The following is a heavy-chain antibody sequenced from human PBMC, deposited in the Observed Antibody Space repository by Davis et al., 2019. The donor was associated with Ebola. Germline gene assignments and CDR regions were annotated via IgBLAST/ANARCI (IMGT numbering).Heavy chain of an antibody. J-gene: IGHJ3*02. D-gene: IGHD3-16*01. CDR1: GFIFRSYV. CDR2: LGTSAHT. CDR3: ARVGKSFGVFGI. V-gene: IGHV3-23*01. Sequence: GGPLRLSCAASGFIFRSYVMSWVRQPPGKGLARVSTLGTSAHTYYADSVRGRFTIPRDYSRNTLFLQMDSLRGEDTGMYYCARVGKSFGVFGIWGQGAMVTVST.